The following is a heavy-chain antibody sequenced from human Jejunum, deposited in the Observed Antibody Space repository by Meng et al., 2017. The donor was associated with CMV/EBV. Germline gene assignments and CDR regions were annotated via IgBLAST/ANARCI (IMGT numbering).Heavy chain of an antibody. V-gene: IGHV3-7*01. D-gene: IGHD2-2*01. Sequence: FPFTNYWMSWVRQAPGKGLEWVANIKGDGSVTYYVDSVKGRFTISRDNAKNSLYLQMNTLRADDTAVYYCAKWVVPPGVGYGLDVWGQGTTVTVSS. CDR2: IKGDGSVT. CDR1: FPFTNYW. J-gene: IGHJ6*02. CDR3: AKWVVPPGVGYGLDV.